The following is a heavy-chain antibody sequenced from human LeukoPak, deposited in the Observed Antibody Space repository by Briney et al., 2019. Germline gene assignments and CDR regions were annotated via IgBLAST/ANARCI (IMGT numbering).Heavy chain of an antibody. V-gene: IGHV1-8*01. CDR2: MNPNSGNT. CDR1: GYTFTSYD. CDR3: ARWSEWMDQLGRRGFDY. J-gene: IGHJ4*02. D-gene: IGHD2-2*01. Sequence: ASVKASCKASGYTFTSYDINWVRQAPGQGLEWMGWMNPNSGNTGYAQKFQGRVTMTRNTSISTAYMELSSLRSEDTAVYYCARWSEWMDQLGRRGFDYWGQGTLVTVSS.